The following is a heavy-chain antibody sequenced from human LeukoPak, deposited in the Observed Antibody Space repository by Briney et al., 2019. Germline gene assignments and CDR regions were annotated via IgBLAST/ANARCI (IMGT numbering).Heavy chain of an antibody. CDR1: GYTLTELS. Sequence: ASVKVSCKVSGYTLTELSMHWVRQAPGKGREWMGGFDPEDGETIYAQKFQGRVTMTEDTSTDTAYMELSSLRSEDTAVYYCATDIAVGAVYYFDYWGQGTLVTVSS. V-gene: IGHV1-24*01. CDR3: ATDIAVGAVYYFDY. D-gene: IGHD6-19*01. CDR2: FDPEDGET. J-gene: IGHJ4*02.